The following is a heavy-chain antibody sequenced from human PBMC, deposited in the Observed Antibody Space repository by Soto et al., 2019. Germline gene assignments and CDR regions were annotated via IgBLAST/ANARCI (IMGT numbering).Heavy chain of an antibody. CDR3: AAEAGELRFLEWSLGGFDY. Sequence: GGSLRLSCAASGFTFSSYEMNWVRQAPGKGLEWVSYISSSGSTIYYADSVNGRFTISRDNAKNSLYLQMNSLRAEDTAVYYCAAEAGELRFLEWSLGGFDYWGQGTLVTVSS. V-gene: IGHV3-48*03. J-gene: IGHJ4*02. D-gene: IGHD3-3*01. CDR2: ISSSGSTI. CDR1: GFTFSSYE.